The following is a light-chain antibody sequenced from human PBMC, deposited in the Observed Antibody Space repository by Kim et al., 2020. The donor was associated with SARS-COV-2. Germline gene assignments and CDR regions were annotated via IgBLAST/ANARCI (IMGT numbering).Light chain of an antibody. Sequence: DIQMTQSPSSLTASVGDRVTITCPASQDIVNYLNWYQQRPGKAPKLLIYDASTLETGVPSRFSGGGYGTDFTLTISSLQPEDVATYYCQQYDNVPLTFGGGTKVELK. CDR1: QDIVNY. V-gene: IGKV1-33*01. CDR3: QQYDNVPLT. CDR2: DAS. J-gene: IGKJ4*01.